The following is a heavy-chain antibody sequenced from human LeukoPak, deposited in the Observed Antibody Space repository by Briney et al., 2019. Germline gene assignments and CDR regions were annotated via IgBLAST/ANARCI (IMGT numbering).Heavy chain of an antibody. CDR1: GGSISSYY. CDR3: ARSQGYSYAYFDY. V-gene: IGHV4-59*08. D-gene: IGHD5-18*01. J-gene: IGHJ4*02. CDR2: IYYSGST. Sequence: ASETLSLTCTVSGGSISSYYWSCIRQPPGKGLEWIGYIYYSGSTNYNPSLKSRVTISVDTSKNLFSLKLSSVTAADTAVYYCARSQGYSYAYFDYWGQGTLVTVSS.